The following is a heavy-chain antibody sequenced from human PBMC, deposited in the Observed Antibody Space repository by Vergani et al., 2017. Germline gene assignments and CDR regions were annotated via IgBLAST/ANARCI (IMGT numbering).Heavy chain of an antibody. D-gene: IGHD6-19*01. CDR3: ARGRQWRLTEYVYGIDV. V-gene: IGHV7-4-1*02. CDR1: GYTFTNYP. CDR2: INTNSGNP. Sequence: QVQLLQSGSELKKPGASVRISCEASGYTFTNYPLIWVRQAPGQGLEFMGWINTNSGNPTYAPGFTGRFVFSLDTSVSTAYLQISGLKAEDSAVYYCARGRQWRLTEYVYGIDVWGQGTTVTGSS. J-gene: IGHJ6*02.